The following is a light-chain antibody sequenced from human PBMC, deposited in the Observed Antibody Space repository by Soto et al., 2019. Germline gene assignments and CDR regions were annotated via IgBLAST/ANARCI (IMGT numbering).Light chain of an antibody. CDR2: EVS. CDR3: SSYASSSTQV. Sequence: QSALTQPASVSGSPGQSITISCTGTSSDVGGHNYVSWYQQHPGKAPKLMIYEVSNRPSGVSNRFSGSKSGNTASLTISGLQAEDDADYYCSSYASSSTQVFGTGTKLTVL. V-gene: IGLV2-14*01. CDR1: SSDVGGHNY. J-gene: IGLJ1*01.